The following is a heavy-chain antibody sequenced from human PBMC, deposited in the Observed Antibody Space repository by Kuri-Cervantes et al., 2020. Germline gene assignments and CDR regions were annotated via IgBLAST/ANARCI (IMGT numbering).Heavy chain of an antibody. CDR3: ARVGYDFWSEKYYFNY. J-gene: IGHJ4*02. D-gene: IGHD3-3*01. CDR2: IYTSGST. V-gene: IGHV4-4*07. CDR1: GGSISSYY. Sequence: SETLSLTCTVSGGSISSYYWSWIRQPAGKGLEWIGRIYTSGSTNYNRSLKSRVTMSVDTSKNQFSLKLSSVTAADTAVYYCARVGYDFWSEKYYFNYWGQGTLVTVSS.